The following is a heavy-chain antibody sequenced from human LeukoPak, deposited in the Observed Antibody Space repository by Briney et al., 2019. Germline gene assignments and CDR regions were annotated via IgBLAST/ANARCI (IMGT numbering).Heavy chain of an antibody. D-gene: IGHD3-22*01. CDR2: IYPGDSDT. J-gene: IGHJ3*02. Sequence: GEALKTPSWGVGFSFISYWNCWGGPGPREGRGGMGIIYPGDSDTRYSPSFQGQVTISADKSISTAYLQWSSLKASDTAMYYCARHPGSSSGALDIWGQGTMVTVSS. CDR3: ARHPGSSSGALDI. CDR1: GFSFISYW. V-gene: IGHV5-51*01.